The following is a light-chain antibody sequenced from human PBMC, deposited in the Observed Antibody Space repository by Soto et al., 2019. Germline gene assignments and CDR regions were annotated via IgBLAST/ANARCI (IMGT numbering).Light chain of an antibody. J-gene: IGKJ3*01. CDR2: GAS. CDR3: QQYGSSLFT. CDR1: QSISSNY. Sequence: EIVLTQSPGTLSLSPGERATLFCRASQSISSNYIAWYQQKPGQAPRFLIYGASTRATGIPDRFSGSGSGTDFTLTISSLEPEDFAVYYCQQYGSSLFTFGPGTKVDIK. V-gene: IGKV3-20*01.